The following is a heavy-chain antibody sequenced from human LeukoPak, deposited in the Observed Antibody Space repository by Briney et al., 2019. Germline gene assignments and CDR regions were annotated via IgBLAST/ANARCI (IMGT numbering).Heavy chain of an antibody. V-gene: IGHV3-64*01. CDR2: ISSNGGST. CDR3: ARPHQSGSGSYGYYYYYYMDV. D-gene: IGHD3-10*01. Sequence: GGSLRLSCAASGFTFSSYAMHWVRQAPGKGLEYVSAISSNGGSTYYANSVKGRFTISRDNSKNTLYLQMGSLRAEDMAVYYCARPHQSGSGSYGYYYYYYMDVWGKGTTVTVSS. J-gene: IGHJ6*03. CDR1: GFTFSSYA.